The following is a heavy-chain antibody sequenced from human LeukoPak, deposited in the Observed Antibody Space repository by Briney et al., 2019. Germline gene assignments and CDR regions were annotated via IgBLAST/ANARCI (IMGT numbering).Heavy chain of an antibody. J-gene: IGHJ4*02. CDR3: ARDRGIVATITESDDY. Sequence: GGSLRLSCAASGFTFSSNYMSWVRQAPGKGLEWVSVIYSGGSTYYADSVKGRFTISRDNSKNTLYLQMNSLRVEDTAVYYCARDRGIVATITESDDYWGQGTLVTVSS. V-gene: IGHV3-53*01. CDR2: IYSGGST. D-gene: IGHD5-12*01. CDR1: GFTFSSNY.